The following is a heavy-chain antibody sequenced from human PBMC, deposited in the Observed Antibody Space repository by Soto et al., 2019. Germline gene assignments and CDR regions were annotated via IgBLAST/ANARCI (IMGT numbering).Heavy chain of an antibody. J-gene: IGHJ4*02. CDR1: GFTFSSYA. Sequence: QVQLVESGGGVVQPGRSLRLSCAASGFTFSSYAMHWVRQAPGKGLEWVAVISYDGSNKYYADSVKGRFTISRDKSKNTLYLQMNSLRAEDTAVYYCARAITMIVVAPVDYWGQGTLVTVSS. CDR3: ARAITMIVVAPVDY. V-gene: IGHV3-30-3*01. D-gene: IGHD3-22*01. CDR2: ISYDGSNK.